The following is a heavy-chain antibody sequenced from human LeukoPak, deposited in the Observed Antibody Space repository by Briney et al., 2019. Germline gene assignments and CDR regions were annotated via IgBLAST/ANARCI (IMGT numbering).Heavy chain of an antibody. Sequence: SETLSLTCTVSGGSISSSSYYWGWIRKPPGKGLEWIGGIYYSGSTYYNPSLKSRVTISVDTSKNQFSLKLSSVTAADTAVYYCARVHIVVVPAAISGGFDPWGQGTLVTVSS. D-gene: IGHD2-2*01. CDR1: GGSISSSSYY. CDR2: IYYSGST. V-gene: IGHV4-39*01. CDR3: ARVHIVVVPAAISGGFDP. J-gene: IGHJ5*02.